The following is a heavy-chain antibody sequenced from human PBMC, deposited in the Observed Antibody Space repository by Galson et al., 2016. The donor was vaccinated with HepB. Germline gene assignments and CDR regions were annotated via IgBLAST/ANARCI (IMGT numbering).Heavy chain of an antibody. CDR2: ISGSGTNT. D-gene: IGHD2-15*01. V-gene: IGHV3-23*01. J-gene: IGHJ5*02. CDR3: AKDLTVTPHWFDP. CDR1: GFTFSSYA. Sequence: SLRLSCAASGFTFSSYAMSWVRQAPGKGLEWVSLISGSGTNTYYADSVKGRFTISRDNSRNTLYLQMSSLRAEDTAVYYCAKDLTVTPHWFDPWGQGTLVTVSS.